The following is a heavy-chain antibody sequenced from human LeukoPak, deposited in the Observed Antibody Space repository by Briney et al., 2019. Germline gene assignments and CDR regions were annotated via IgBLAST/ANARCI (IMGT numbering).Heavy chain of an antibody. J-gene: IGHJ2*01. CDR3: ARGGIVVVPAATYGRIGYFDL. V-gene: IGHV1-69*04. D-gene: IGHD2-2*01. CDR2: IIPIFGIA. CDR1: GGTFSSYA. Sequence: SVKVSCKASGGTFSSYAIGWVRQAPGQGLEWMGRIIPIFGIANYAQKFQGRVTITADKSTSTAYMELSSLRSEDTAVYYCARGGIVVVPAATYGRIGYFDLWGRGTLVTVSS.